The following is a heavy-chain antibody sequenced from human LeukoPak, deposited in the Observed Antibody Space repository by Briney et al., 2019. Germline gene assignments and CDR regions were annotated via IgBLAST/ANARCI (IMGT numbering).Heavy chain of an antibody. Sequence: GGSLRLSCAASGFTFSSYSMNWVRQAPGKGLEWVSSISSSSSYIYYADSVKGRFTISRDNAKNSLYLQMNSLRAEDTAVYYCAKVRSKVSGDSSGYSSSRKYYFDYWGQGTLVTVSS. CDR3: AKVRSKVSGDSSGYSSSRKYYFDY. V-gene: IGHV3-21*04. CDR2: ISSSSSYI. CDR1: GFTFSSYS. J-gene: IGHJ4*02. D-gene: IGHD3-22*01.